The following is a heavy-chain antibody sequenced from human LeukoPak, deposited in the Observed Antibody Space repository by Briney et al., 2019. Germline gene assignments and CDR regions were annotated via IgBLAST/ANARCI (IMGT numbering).Heavy chain of an antibody. J-gene: IGHJ4*02. Sequence: PGGSLRLSCAASGFTFTTFGIHWVRQAPGKGLEWVAAISPDGKIEYYTDSVKGRFTVSRDNSKNMIYLQMNSLRGEDSAVYFCEKINNDDDYWGQGALVTVSS. V-gene: IGHV3-30*18. D-gene: IGHD1/OR15-1a*01. CDR2: ISPDGKIE. CDR3: EKINNDDDY. CDR1: GFTFTTFG.